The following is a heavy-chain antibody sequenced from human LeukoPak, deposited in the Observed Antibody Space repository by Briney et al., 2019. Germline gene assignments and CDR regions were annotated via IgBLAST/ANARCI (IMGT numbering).Heavy chain of an antibody. V-gene: IGHV3-30*02. CDR3: AKGLLRFLEWSFDP. CDR2: IRYDGSNK. Sequence: GGSLRLSCAASGFTFSSYGMHWVRQAPGKGLKWVAFIRYDGSNKYYADSVKGRFTISRDNSKNTLYLQMNSLRAEDTAVYYCAKGLLRFLEWSFDPWGQGTLVTVSS. J-gene: IGHJ5*02. CDR1: GFTFSSYG. D-gene: IGHD3-3*01.